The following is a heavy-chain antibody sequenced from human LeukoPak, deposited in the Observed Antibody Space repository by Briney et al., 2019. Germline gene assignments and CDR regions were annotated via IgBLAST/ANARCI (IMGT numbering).Heavy chain of an antibody. D-gene: IGHD6-19*01. J-gene: IGHJ4*02. CDR3: ARDKSPFEQWLTAGELVS. Sequence: SETLSLTCTASGGSISGYYWSWIRQPAGKRLEWIGRMYTSGTTNYNPSLRSRVTLTIDKSKNQIALRLSSVTAADSAVYYCARDKSPFEQWLTAGELVSWGQGTLVTVSS. CDR2: MYTSGTT. V-gene: IGHV4-4*07. CDR1: GGSISGYY.